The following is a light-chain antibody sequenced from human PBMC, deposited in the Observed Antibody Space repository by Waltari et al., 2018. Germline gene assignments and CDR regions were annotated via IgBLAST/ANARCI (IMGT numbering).Light chain of an antibody. V-gene: IGLV2-23*02. Sequence: QSALTHPASVSGSPGQSITLSCTGTSSDVGSPKFVSWYQQHPGNAPKLMISEVSKRPSGVSNRFSGSKSDNPASLTISGLQAEDEADYYCCSYAGSSTYVFGTGTKVTVL. J-gene: IGLJ1*01. CDR3: CSYAGSSTYV. CDR1: SSDVGSPKF. CDR2: EVS.